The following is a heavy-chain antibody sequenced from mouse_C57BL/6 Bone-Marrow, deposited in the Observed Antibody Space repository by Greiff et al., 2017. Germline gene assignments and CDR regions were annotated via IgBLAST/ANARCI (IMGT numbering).Heavy chain of an antibody. Sequence: QVQLKESGAELARPGASVKMSCKASGYTFTSYTMHWVKQRPGQGLEWIGYINPSSGYTKYNQKFKDKATLTADKSYSTAYMQLSSLTSEDSAVYYCARGGLLFDYWGQGTTLTVSS. D-gene: IGHD3-1*01. CDR3: ARGGLLFDY. J-gene: IGHJ2*01. CDR1: GYTFTSYT. V-gene: IGHV1-4*01. CDR2: INPSSGYT.